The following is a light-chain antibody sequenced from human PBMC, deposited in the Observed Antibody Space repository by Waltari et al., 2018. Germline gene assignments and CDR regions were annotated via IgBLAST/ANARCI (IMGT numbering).Light chain of an antibody. CDR3: QSADTSGVYPR. Sequence: SYDLTQPPSVSVPPGQTAKLTCSGDTLPTQYAYWYQKKPGQAPLLLIYQDTERPSGISERFSGSSSGTTVTLTISDVQAEDEADYYCQSADTSGVYPRFGGGTKLTVL. CDR1: TLPTQY. V-gene: IGLV3-25*03. J-gene: IGLJ3*02. CDR2: QDT.